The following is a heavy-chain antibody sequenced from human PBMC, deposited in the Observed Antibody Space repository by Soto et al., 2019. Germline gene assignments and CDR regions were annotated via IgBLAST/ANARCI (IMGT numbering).Heavy chain of an antibody. V-gene: IGHV3-23*01. Sequence: GGSLRLSCAASGFTFSSYGMSWVRQAPGKGLEWVSGIGTSGDRINYADSVKGRFAISRDNSKNTLYLQMNSLRAEDTAVYYCAKGGPGIVVVPAAIGWFDPWGQGTLVTVSS. CDR1: GFTFSSYG. D-gene: IGHD2-2*01. CDR2: IGTSGDRI. CDR3: AKGGPGIVVVPAAIGWFDP. J-gene: IGHJ5*02.